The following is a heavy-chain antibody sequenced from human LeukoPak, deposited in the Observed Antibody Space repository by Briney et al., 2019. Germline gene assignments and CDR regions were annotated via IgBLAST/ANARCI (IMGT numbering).Heavy chain of an antibody. CDR1: GGSFSGYY. D-gene: IGHD4-17*01. J-gene: IGHJ2*01. CDR2: INRSGST. CDR3: ASRDLTVTLGYFDL. Sequence: SETLSLTCAVYGGSFSGYYWSWIRQPPGKGLEWIGEINRSGSTNYNPSLKSRVTISVDTSKNQFSLKLSSVTAADTAVYYCASRDLTVTLGYFDLWGRGTLVTVSS. V-gene: IGHV4-34*01.